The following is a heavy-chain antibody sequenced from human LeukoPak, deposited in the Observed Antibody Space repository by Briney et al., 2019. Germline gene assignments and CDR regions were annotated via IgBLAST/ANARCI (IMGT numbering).Heavy chain of an antibody. CDR1: GFTFSDYY. CDR2: ISSSGSTI. CDR3: ASLTAEQLVGY. V-gene: IGHV3-11*01. D-gene: IGHD6-6*01. J-gene: IGHJ4*02. Sequence: GGSLRLSCAASGFTFSDYYMSWIRQAPGEGLEWVSYISSSGSTIYYADSVKGRFTISRDNAKNSLYLQMNSLRAEDTAVYYCASLTAEQLVGYWGQGNLVTVSS.